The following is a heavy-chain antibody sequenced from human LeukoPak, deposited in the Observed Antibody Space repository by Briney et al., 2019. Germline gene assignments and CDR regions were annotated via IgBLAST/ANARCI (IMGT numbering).Heavy chain of an antibody. V-gene: IGHV3-48*01. J-gene: IGHJ4*02. D-gene: IGHD1-26*01. Sequence: GGSLRLSCAASGFTFSSYSMNWVRQAPGKGLEWVSYISSSSSTIYYADSVKGRFTISRDNAKNSLYLQMNSLRAEDTAVHYCARDAIVGATKNWGQGTLVTVSS. CDR3: ARDAIVGATKN. CDR2: ISSSSSTI. CDR1: GFTFSSYS.